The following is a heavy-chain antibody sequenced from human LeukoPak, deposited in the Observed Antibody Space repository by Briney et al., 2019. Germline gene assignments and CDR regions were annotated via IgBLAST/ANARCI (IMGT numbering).Heavy chain of an antibody. V-gene: IGHV4-30-4*01. CDR3: ARTVGAITWGLDY. D-gene: IGHD1-26*01. CDR2: IYYSGST. Sequence: SQTLSLTCTVSGGSINSGDYYWSWIRQPPGKGLEWIGYIYYSGSTNYNPSLKSRVTISVDTSKNQFSLKLSSVTTADTAVYYCARTVGAITWGLDYWGQGTLVTVSS. CDR1: GGSINSGDYY. J-gene: IGHJ4*02.